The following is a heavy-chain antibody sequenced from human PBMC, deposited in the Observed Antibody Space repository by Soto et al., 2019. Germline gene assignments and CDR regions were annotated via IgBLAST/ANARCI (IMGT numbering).Heavy chain of an antibody. Sequence: SETLSLTCTVSGGSISSYYWSWIRQPPGKGLEWIGYIYYSGSTNYNPSLKSRVTISVDTSKNQFSLKLSSVTAADTAVYYCARDRSPPEGGMATMVFDYWGQGTLVTVSS. D-gene: IGHD3-10*01. J-gene: IGHJ4*02. CDR3: ARDRSPPEGGMATMVFDY. CDR2: IYYSGST. CDR1: GGSISSYY. V-gene: IGHV4-59*01.